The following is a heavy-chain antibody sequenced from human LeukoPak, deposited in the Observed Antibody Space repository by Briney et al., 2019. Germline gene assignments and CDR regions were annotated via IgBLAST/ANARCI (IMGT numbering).Heavy chain of an antibody. CDR3: ARPIVVAGTVVSVDY. J-gene: IGHJ4*02. CDR2: ISAYNGNT. Sequence: ASVKVSCKASGYTFTSYGISWVRQAPGQGLEWMGWISAYNGNTNYAQKLQGRVTMTTDTSTSTAYMELRSLRSDDTAVYYCARPIVVAGTVVSVDYWGQGTLVTVSS. V-gene: IGHV1-18*01. CDR1: GYTFTSYG. D-gene: IGHD6-19*01.